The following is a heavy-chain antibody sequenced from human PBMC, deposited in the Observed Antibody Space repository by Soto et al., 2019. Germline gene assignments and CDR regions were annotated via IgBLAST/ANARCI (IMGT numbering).Heavy chain of an antibody. V-gene: IGHV1-18*04. Sequence: WASVKVSCKASGYTFTSYGISWVRQAPGQGLEWMGWISAYNGNTNYAQKLQGRVTMTTDTSTSTAYMELRSLRSDDTAVYYCARLLLRYFDKYGMDVWGQGTTVTVSS. D-gene: IGHD3-9*01. CDR2: ISAYNGNT. CDR3: ARLLLRYFDKYGMDV. CDR1: GYTFTSYG. J-gene: IGHJ6*02.